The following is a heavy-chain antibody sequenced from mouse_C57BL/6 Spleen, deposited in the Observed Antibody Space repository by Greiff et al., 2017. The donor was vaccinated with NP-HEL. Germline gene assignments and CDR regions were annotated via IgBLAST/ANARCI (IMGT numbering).Heavy chain of an antibody. V-gene: IGHV1-82*01. D-gene: IGHD3-3*01. Sequence: QVQLQQSGPELVKPGASVKISCKASGYSFSSSWMNWVKQRPGKGLEWIGRIYPGDGDTNYNGKFKGKATLTADKSSSTAYMQLSSLTSEDSAVYFCARGTDYWGQGTTLTVSS. CDR2: IYPGDGDT. CDR1: GYSFSSSW. CDR3: ARGTDY. J-gene: IGHJ2*01.